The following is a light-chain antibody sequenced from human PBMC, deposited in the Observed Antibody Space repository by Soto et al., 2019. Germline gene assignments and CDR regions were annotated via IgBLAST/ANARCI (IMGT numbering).Light chain of an antibody. Sequence: QSALTQPPSASGSPGQSVTISCTGTSSDVGGFNYVSWYQQHPRKAPKLIIYEVSKRPSGVPDRFSGSKSGNTASLTVSGLQAEDEADYYCCSYAGSNNFVCGTGTKVTVL. CDR1: SSDVGGFNY. V-gene: IGLV2-8*01. CDR2: EVS. J-gene: IGLJ1*01. CDR3: CSYAGSNNFV.